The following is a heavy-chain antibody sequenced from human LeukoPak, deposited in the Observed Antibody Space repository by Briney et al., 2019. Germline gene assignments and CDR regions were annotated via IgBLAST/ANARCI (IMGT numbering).Heavy chain of an antibody. CDR2: ISSSSSYI. Sequence: GGSLRLSCAASGFTFSSYSMNWVRQAPGKGLEWVSSISSSSSYIYYADSVKGRFTTSRDNAKNSLYLQMNSLRAEDTAVYYCARDFTYYYDSSGYYDYWGQGTLVTVSS. V-gene: IGHV3-21*01. CDR3: ARDFTYYYDSSGYYDY. CDR1: GFTFSSYS. D-gene: IGHD3-22*01. J-gene: IGHJ4*02.